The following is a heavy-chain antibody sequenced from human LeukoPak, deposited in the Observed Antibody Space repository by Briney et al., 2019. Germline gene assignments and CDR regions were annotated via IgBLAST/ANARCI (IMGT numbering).Heavy chain of an antibody. Sequence: PGGSLRLSCAVSGVTVSSNHMSWVRQAPGKGLEWVSSISSSSSYIYYADSVKGRFTISRDNAKNSLYLQMNSLRAEDTAVYYCARDLGTIFGVVTTPFGYWGQGTLVTVSS. V-gene: IGHV3-21*01. CDR2: ISSSSSYI. CDR1: GVTVSSNH. CDR3: ARDLGTIFGVVTTPFGY. D-gene: IGHD3-3*01. J-gene: IGHJ4*02.